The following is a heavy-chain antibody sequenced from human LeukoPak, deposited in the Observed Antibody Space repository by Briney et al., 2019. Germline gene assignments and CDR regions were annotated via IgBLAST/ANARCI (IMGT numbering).Heavy chain of an antibody. CDR1: GGSTSSYY. J-gene: IGHJ4*02. Sequence: SETLSLTCTVSGGSTSSYYWSWIRQPPGKGLEWIGYIYYSGSTNYNPSLKSRVTISVDTSKNQFSLKLSSVTAADTAVYYCARYYDSSGYSFDYWGQGTLVTVSS. V-gene: IGHV4-59*01. CDR2: IYYSGST. D-gene: IGHD3-22*01. CDR3: ARYYDSSGYSFDY.